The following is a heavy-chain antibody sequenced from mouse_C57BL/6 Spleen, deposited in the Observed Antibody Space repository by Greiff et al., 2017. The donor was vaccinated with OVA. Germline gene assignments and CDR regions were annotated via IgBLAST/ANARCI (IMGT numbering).Heavy chain of an antibody. J-gene: IGHJ4*01. V-gene: IGHV1-50*01. CDR2: IDPSDSYT. CDR3: VRGLRRGGDYYAMDY. Sequence: QVQLQRPGAELVKPGASVKLSCKASGYTFTSYWMQWVKQRPGQGLEWIGEIDPSDSYTNYNQKFKGKATLTVDTSSSTAYMQLSSLTSEDSAVYYCVRGLRRGGDYYAMDYWGQGTSVTVSS. D-gene: IGHD2-4*01. CDR1: GYTFTSYW.